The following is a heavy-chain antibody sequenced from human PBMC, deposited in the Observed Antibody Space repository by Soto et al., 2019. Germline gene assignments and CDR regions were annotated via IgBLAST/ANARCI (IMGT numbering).Heavy chain of an antibody. CDR1: GFTFNIYA. V-gene: IGHV3-23*01. Sequence: GGSLRLSCAASGFTFNIYAMSWVRQAPGKGLEWVAGITASGSSTYYADSVKGRFTISRDNSKNTLYLQMNSLSAADTAVYYCAKGDSSSWYYFDSWGQGTLVTVSS. CDR2: ITASGSST. CDR3: AKGDSSSWYYFDS. J-gene: IGHJ4*02. D-gene: IGHD6-13*01.